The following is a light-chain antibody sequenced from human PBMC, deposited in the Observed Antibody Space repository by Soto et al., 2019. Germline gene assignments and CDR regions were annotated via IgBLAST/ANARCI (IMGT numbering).Light chain of an antibody. V-gene: IGKV3-20*01. CDR2: GAS. CDR1: QSVSSSY. Sequence: IVFKKSPGTLSLYTGERATLSCRASQSVSSSYLAWYQQKPGQAPRLLIYGASSRATGIPDRFSGSGSGTDFTLTISRLEPEDFALYYCQHYGSSPRTFGQGTKV. J-gene: IGKJ1*01. CDR3: QHYGSSPRT.